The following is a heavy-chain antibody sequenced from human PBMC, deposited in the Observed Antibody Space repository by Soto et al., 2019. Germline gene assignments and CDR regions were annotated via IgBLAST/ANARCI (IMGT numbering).Heavy chain of an antibody. Sequence: QVQLVQSGAEVKKPGSSVKVSCKASGGTFSSYAISWVRQAPGQGLEWMGGIIPIFGTANYAQKFQGRVTITADESTSTAYMELSSLRSEDMAVYHCARAPVAHANYYDSSGSDYWGQGTLVTVSS. J-gene: IGHJ4*02. CDR1: GGTFSSYA. CDR3: ARAPVAHANYYDSSGSDY. V-gene: IGHV1-69*01. CDR2: IIPIFGTA. D-gene: IGHD3-22*01.